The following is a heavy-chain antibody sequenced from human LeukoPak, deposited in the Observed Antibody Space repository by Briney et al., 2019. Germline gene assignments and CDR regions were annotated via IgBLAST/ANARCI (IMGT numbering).Heavy chain of an antibody. Sequence: SETLSLTCTVSGGSISSGGYYWRWIRQHPGKGLEWIEYIYYSGSTYYNPSLKSRVTISVDTSKNQFSLKLSSVTAADTAVYYCARAEMATSPFDYWGQGTLVTVSS. CDR2: IYYSGST. CDR1: GGSISSGGYY. D-gene: IGHD5-24*01. J-gene: IGHJ4*02. CDR3: ARAEMATSPFDY. V-gene: IGHV4-31*03.